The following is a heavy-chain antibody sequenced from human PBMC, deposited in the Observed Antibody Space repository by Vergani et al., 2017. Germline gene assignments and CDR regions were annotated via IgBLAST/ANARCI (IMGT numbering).Heavy chain of an antibody. J-gene: IGHJ6*04. Sequence: QVQLVESGGGVVQPGRSLRLSCAASGFTFSSYAMHWVRQAPGKGLEWVAVISYDGSNKYYADSVKGRFTISRDNSKNTLYLQMNSLRAEDTAVYYCARDMGDDNCGGDCVGMDVWGKGTTVTVSS. V-gene: IGHV3-30-3*01. CDR3: ARDMGDDNCGGDCVGMDV. D-gene: IGHD2-21*01. CDR2: ISYDGSNK. CDR1: GFTFSSYA.